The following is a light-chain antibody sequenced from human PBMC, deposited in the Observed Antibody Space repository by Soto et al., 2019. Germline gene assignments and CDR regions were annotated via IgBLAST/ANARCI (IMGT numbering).Light chain of an antibody. V-gene: IGLV2-14*01. CDR2: DVS. CDR3: SSHTSSSTVV. J-gene: IGLJ2*01. CDR1: SSDVGGYNY. Sequence: QSALTQPASVSGSPGQSITISCTGTSSDVGGYNYVSWYQQHPGKAPKLMIYDVSNRPSGVSNRFSGSKSGNTASLTISGLRADDEADYYCSSHTSSSTVVFGGGTKVTVL.